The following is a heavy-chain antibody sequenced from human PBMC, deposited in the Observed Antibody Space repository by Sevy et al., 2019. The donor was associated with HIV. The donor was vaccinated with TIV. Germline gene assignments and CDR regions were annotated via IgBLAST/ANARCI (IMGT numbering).Heavy chain of an antibody. Sequence: GGPLRLSCAAFGFTFSKYSMSWVRQPPGKGLEWVSTLSFGCGEINYADSVKGRFTISRDNSKSSVYLQMNNLRPEDTAVYYCAREGCTKPHDYWGQGTLVTVSS. D-gene: IGHD2-8*01. J-gene: IGHJ4*02. CDR3: AREGCTKPHDY. V-gene: IGHV3-23*01. CDR1: GFTFSKYS. CDR2: LSFGCGEI.